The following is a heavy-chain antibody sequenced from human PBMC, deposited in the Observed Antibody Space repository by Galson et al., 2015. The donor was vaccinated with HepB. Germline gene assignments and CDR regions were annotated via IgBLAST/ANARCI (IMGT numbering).Heavy chain of an antibody. Sequence: SLRLSCAASGFTFSSYSMNWVRQAPGKGLEWVSSISSSSSYIYYADSVKGRFTISRDNAKNSLYLQMNSLRAEDTAVYYCARDLSLFNYYDSSGYRVDYWGQGTLVTVSS. V-gene: IGHV3-21*01. CDR3: ARDLSLFNYYDSSGYRVDY. J-gene: IGHJ4*02. CDR2: ISSSSSYI. D-gene: IGHD3-22*01. CDR1: GFTFSSYS.